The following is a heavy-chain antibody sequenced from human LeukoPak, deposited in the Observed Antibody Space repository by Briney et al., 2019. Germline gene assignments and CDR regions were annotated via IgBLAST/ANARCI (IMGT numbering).Heavy chain of an antibody. J-gene: IGHJ4*02. V-gene: IGHV4-31*03. CDR1: GGSISSGGYY. Sequence: SETLSLTCTVSGGSISSGGYYWSWIRQHPGKGLEWIGYIYYSGSTYYNPSLKSRVTISVDTSKDQFSLKLSSVTAADTAVYYCARVGRYDYFDYWGQGTLVTVSS. CDR2: IYYSGST. CDR3: ARVGRYDYFDY. D-gene: IGHD2-2*01.